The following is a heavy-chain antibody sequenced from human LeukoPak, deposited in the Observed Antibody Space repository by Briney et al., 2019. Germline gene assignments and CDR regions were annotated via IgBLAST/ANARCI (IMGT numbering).Heavy chain of an antibody. CDR2: ISGSAGRT. J-gene: IGHJ4*02. V-gene: IGHV3-23*01. CDR3: AKGHWHGSGIYWV. D-gene: IGHD3-10*01. CDR1: GFTFSSYD. Sequence: GGSLRLSCAASGFTFSSYDMSWVRQAPGKGLEWVSSISGSAGRTYYADSVKGRSTIARDNSKNTLYLQMNSLRAEDTAVYYGAKGHWHGSGIYWVWGQGTLVTVSS.